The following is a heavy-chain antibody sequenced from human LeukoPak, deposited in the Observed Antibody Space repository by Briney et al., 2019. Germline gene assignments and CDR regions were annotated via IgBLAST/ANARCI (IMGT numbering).Heavy chain of an antibody. V-gene: IGHV1-69*06. CDR2: IIPIFGTA. CDR3: ARSYGSGFYYMDV. Sequence: TSVKVSCKASGGTFSSYAISWVRQAPGQGLEWMGGIIPIFGTANYAQKFQGRVTITADKSTSTAYMELSSLRSEDTAVYYCARSYGSGFYYMDVWGKGTTVTISS. D-gene: IGHD3-10*01. CDR1: GGTFSSYA. J-gene: IGHJ6*03.